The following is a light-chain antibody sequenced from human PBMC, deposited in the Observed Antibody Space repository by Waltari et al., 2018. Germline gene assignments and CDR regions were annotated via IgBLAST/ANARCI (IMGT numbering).Light chain of an antibody. V-gene: IGLV6-57*04. CDR3: QSYDSSIVV. J-gene: IGLJ2*01. CDR1: SGSIASNS. CDR2: EDN. Sequence: NFMLTQPHSVSESPGKTVTISCTRSSGSIASNSVQWYQQPPGSAPTTVIYEDNQRPSGVPDRFSGSIDSSSNSASLTISGLKTEDEADYYCQSYDSSIVVFGGGTKLTVL.